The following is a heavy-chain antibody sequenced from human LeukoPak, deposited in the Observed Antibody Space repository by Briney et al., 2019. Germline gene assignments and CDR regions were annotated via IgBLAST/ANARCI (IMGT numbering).Heavy chain of an antibody. CDR3: AKDIQLST. Sequence: GGSLRLSCAASGFTFSSYAMSWVRQAPGKGLEWVSLISFSGDNSYYADSVKGRFTISRDNSKNTLSLQMNSLRVEDTAIYYCAKDIQLSTWGPGTMVTVSS. CDR1: GFTFSSYA. CDR2: ISFSGDNS. D-gene: IGHD5-24*01. J-gene: IGHJ3*01. V-gene: IGHV3-23*01.